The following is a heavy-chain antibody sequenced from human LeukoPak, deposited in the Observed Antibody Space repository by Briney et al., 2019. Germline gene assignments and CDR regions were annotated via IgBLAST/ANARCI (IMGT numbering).Heavy chain of an antibody. CDR1: GGSISSGGYY. Sequence: SETLSLTCTVSGGSISSGGYYWSWIRQHPGKGLEWIGYIYYSGSTYYNPSLKSRVTISVDTSKNQFSLNLSSVTAADTALYYCARADGGSPRRAFDIWGRGTMVTVSS. CDR2: IYYSGST. J-gene: IGHJ3*02. D-gene: IGHD2-15*01. V-gene: IGHV4-31*03. CDR3: ARADGGSPRRAFDI.